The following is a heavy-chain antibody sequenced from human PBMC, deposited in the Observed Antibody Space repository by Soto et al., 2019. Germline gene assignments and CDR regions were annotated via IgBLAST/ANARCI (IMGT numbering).Heavy chain of an antibody. CDR2: IYYSAST. CDR3: TGGYRNYHSFDY. V-gene: IGHV4-61*03. Sequence: PSETLSLTCTVSGGSVSSGSYYWSWIRQPPGQGLEWIGYIYYSASTNSTPTLKSPVTISASKTKNHFSLKLSSVTAAATAVYYGTGGYRNYHSFDYWGRGTLVTVSS. J-gene: IGHJ4*02. CDR1: GGSVSSGSYY. D-gene: IGHD4-4*01.